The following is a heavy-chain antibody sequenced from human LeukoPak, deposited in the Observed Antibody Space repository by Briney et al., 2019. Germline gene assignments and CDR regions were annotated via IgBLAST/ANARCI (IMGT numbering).Heavy chain of an antibody. CDR2: INAGNGNT. CDR3: ARDHRTMVRGVQGY. Sequence: ASVKVSCKASGYTFTSYAMHWVRQAPGQRLEWMGWINAGNGNTKYSQKFQGRVTITRDTSASTAYMELSSLRSDDTAVYYCARDHRTMVRGVQGYWGQGTLVTVSS. J-gene: IGHJ4*02. V-gene: IGHV1-3*01. CDR1: GYTFTSYA. D-gene: IGHD3-10*01.